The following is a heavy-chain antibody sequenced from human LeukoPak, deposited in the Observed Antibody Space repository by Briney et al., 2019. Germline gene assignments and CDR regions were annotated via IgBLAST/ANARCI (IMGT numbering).Heavy chain of an antibody. CDR2: ISGSSSTI. Sequence: GGSLRLSCTASGFTFSSYSMNWVRQAPVKGLEWGSYISGSSSTIYYADSVKGRFTISRDNAKNSLYLQMNSLRAEDTAVYYCARERSKPTYYYDRWGQGTLVTVSS. V-gene: IGHV3-48*01. CDR1: GFTFSSYS. D-gene: IGHD3-22*01. J-gene: IGHJ4*02. CDR3: ARERSKPTYYYDR.